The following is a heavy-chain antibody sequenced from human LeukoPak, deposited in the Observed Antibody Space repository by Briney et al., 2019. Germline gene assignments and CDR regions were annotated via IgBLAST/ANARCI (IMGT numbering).Heavy chain of an antibody. V-gene: IGHV4-39*07. D-gene: IGHD1-7*01. CDR1: GGSISSRSSY. Sequence: SETLSLTCSVSGGSISSRSSYRGWIRQCPGKGLEWIGNMYYSGTTYYNPPLKSRVTISVDSSKTQCSLGLSSVTAADTAVYYCARGNWNYEGSFDYWGQGTLVTVSS. CDR3: ARGNWNYEGSFDY. J-gene: IGHJ4*02. CDR2: MYYSGTT.